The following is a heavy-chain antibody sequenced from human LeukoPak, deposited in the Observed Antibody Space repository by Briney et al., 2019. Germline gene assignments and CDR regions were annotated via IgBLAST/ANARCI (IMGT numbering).Heavy chain of an antibody. CDR3: ARGVRRYFDWLLDY. CDR1: GGTFSSYA. V-gene: IGHV1-69*13. J-gene: IGHJ4*02. Sequence: SVKVSCKASGGTFSSYAISWVRQAPGQGLEWMGGIIPIFGTANYAQKFQGSVTITADESTSTAYMELSSLRSEDTAVYYCARGVRRYFDWLLDYWGQGTLVTVSS. D-gene: IGHD3-9*01. CDR2: IIPIFGTA.